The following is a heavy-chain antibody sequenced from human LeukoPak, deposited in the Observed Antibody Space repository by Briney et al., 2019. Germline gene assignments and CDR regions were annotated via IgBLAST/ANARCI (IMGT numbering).Heavy chain of an antibody. CDR1: RYTFTGHY. D-gene: IGHD2-2*01. CDR3: ARELGYCSSTSCPKYYYGMDV. Sequence: ASVKVSCKASRYTFTGHYMHWVRQAPGQGLEWMGWINPNSGGTNYAQKFQGRVTMTRDTSISTAYMELSRLRSDDTAVYYCARELGYCSSTSCPKYYYGMDVWGQGTTVTVSS. V-gene: IGHV1-2*02. J-gene: IGHJ6*02. CDR2: INPNSGGT.